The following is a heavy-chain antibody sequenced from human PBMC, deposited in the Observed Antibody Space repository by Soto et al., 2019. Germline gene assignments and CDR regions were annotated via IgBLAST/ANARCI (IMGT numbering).Heavy chain of an antibody. CDR1: GGSIISYG. D-gene: IGHD5-12*01. CDR2: IYPGDSDT. J-gene: IGHJ4*02. V-gene: IGHV5-51*01. CDR3: ARLYSKVATTILDY. Sequence: KISSRVSGGSIISYGCGWIRKINGKGLEWMGIIYPGDSDTRYSPSFQGQVTISADKSISTAYLQWSSLKASDTAMYYCARLYSKVATTILDYWGQGTLVTVSS.